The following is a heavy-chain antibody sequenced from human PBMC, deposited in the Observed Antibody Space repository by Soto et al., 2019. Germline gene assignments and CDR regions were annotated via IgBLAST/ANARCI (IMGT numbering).Heavy chain of an antibody. Sequence: GGSLRLSCAASGFTFSSYAMSWVRQAPEKGLDWVSGISGSGGSTYYADSVKGRFTISRDNSKNTLFLQLNSLRGEDTAVYYCAKEISASGTGFAFDIWGQGTMVTVSS. CDR2: ISGSGGST. D-gene: IGHD3-10*01. CDR3: AKEISASGTGFAFDI. V-gene: IGHV3-23*01. J-gene: IGHJ3*02. CDR1: GFTFSSYA.